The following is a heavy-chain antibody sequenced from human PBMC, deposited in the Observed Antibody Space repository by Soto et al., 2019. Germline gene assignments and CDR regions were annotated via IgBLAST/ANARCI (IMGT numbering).Heavy chain of an antibody. CDR2: INHVGGT. CDR1: VGFLSESY. D-gene: IGHD3-16*01. J-gene: IGHJ5*02. CDR3: VRIRYQLPSSVLWLDP. Sequence: SETLSLTCAVYVGFLSESYWTWIRQPPAKGLEWIGEINHVGGTNYNPSLKSRVTMSVDTSQNQFSLRLISVTAADTAMYFCVRIRYQLPSSVLWLDPWGQGTPVTVSS. V-gene: IGHV4-34*01.